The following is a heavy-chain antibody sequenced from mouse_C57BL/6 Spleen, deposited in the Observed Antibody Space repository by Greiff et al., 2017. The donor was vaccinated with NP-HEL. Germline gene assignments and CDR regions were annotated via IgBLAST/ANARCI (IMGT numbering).Heavy chain of an antibody. CDR3: ARHLLYYGYDEYYFDC. J-gene: IGHJ2*01. D-gene: IGHD2-2*01. CDR1: GFTFSSYG. Sequence: EVKVVESGGDLVKPGGSLKLSCAASGFTFSSYGMSWVRQTPDKRLEWVATISSGGRYTYYPDSVKGGFTISRENAKNTLYLQMSSRKSKNTAMYYCARHLLYYGYDEYYFDCWGQGTTLTVSS. CDR2: ISSGGRYT. V-gene: IGHV5-6*01.